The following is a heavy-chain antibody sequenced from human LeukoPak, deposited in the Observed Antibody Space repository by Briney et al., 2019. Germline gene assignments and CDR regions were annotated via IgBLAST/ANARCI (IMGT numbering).Heavy chain of an antibody. D-gene: IGHD6-6*01. CDR3: AKSVGAQPGFDF. V-gene: IGHV3-30-3*02. J-gene: IGHJ4*02. Sequence: GRSLRLSCAASGFTFSSYAMHWVRQAPGKGLEWVAVISYDGSNKYYADSVKGRFTISRDNSKNTLYLHMNSLKAEDTAVYYCAKSVGAQPGFDFWGQGTLVTVSS. CDR1: GFTFSSYA. CDR2: ISYDGSNK.